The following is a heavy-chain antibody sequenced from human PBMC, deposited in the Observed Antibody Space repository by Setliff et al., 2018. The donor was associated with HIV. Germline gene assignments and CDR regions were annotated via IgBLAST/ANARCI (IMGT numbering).Heavy chain of an antibody. CDR1: GGSISSGIYY. CDR2: VYTTGGT. CDR3: ARLTTTYYYDRSGWSPLDY. V-gene: IGHV4-61*09. J-gene: IGHJ4*02. D-gene: IGHD3-22*01. Sequence: KTSETRSLTCTVSGGSISSGIYYWIWLRQPAGKGLEWIGHVYTTGGTNYNPSLESRLTISVDTSRNQFSLRLSSVTAADTAVYYCARLTTTYYYDRSGWSPLDYWGQGTLVTVSS.